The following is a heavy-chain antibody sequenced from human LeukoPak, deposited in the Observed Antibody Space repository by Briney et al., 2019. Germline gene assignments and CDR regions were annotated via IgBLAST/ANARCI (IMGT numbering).Heavy chain of an antibody. V-gene: IGHV5-51*01. CDR3: AITNDILTGYPLDY. CDR2: IYPGDSDT. Sequence: GESLKISCKASGYTFSNYWIGWVRQMPGKGLEWMGIIYPGDSDTRYSPSFQGQVTISADKSISTAFLQWSDLKASDTAMYYCAITNDILTGYPLDYWGQGTLVTVSS. CDR1: GYTFSNYW. J-gene: IGHJ4*02. D-gene: IGHD3-9*01.